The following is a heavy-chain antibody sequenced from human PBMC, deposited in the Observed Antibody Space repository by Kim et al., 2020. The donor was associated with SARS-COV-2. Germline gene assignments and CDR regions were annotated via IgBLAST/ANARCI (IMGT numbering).Heavy chain of an antibody. D-gene: IGHD5-12*01. V-gene: IGHV2-70*01. J-gene: IGHJ6*02. Sequence: SGPTLVKPTQTLPLPFPFSFFSLLPSEMCVSWIRQPPGKALEWLALIDWDDDKYYSTSLKTRLTISKDTSKNQVVLTMTNMDPVDTATYYCARIPVEMATFTDYYYYGMDVWGQGTTVTVSS. CDR1: FFSLLPSEMC. CDR2: IDWDDDK. CDR3: ARIPVEMATFTDYYYYGMDV.